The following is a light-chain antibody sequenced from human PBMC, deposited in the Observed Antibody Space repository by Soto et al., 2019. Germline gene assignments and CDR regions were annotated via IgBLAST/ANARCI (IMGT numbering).Light chain of an antibody. CDR3: QHYNSYSEA. Sequence: DIQMTQSPSTLSGSVGDRVTITCRASQTISSWLAWYQQKPGKAPKLLIYKASTLKSGVPSRFSGSGSGTEFTLTISSLQPDDFATYYCQHYNSYSEACGKGTKVELK. CDR1: QTISSW. V-gene: IGKV1-5*03. J-gene: IGKJ1*01. CDR2: KAS.